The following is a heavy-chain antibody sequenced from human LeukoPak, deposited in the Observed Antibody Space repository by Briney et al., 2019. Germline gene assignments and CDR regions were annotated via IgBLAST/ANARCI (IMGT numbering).Heavy chain of an antibody. CDR1: GGSFRGYY. CDR3: AVGSCSGGSCYSDPRDDY. V-gene: IGHV4-34*01. CDR2: INHRGFT. Sequence: SETLSLTCAVSGGSFRGYYWSWIRQPPRKGLEWIGEINHRGFTNYNPSLNSRVTISVDTPKNQFSLKLSSVTAADTAIYYCAVGSCSGGSCYSDPRDDYWGQGTLVTVSS. J-gene: IGHJ4*02. D-gene: IGHD2-15*01.